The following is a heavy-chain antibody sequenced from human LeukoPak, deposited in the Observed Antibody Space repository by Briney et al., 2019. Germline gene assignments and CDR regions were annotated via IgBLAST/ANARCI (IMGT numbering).Heavy chain of an antibody. D-gene: IGHD2-2*01. CDR2: IYTSGST. Sequence: SETLSLTCTVSGGSISSYYWSWIRQPAGKGLEWIGRIYTSGSTNYNPSLKSRVTISVDTSKNQFSLKLSSVTAADTAVYYCARGAYVKYCSSTSCPFDYWGQGTLVTVSS. CDR3: ARGAYVKYCSSTSCPFDY. V-gene: IGHV4-4*07. CDR1: GGSISSYY. J-gene: IGHJ4*02.